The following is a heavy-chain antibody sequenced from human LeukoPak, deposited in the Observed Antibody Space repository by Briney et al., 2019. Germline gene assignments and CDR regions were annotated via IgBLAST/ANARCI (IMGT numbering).Heavy chain of an antibody. V-gene: IGHV4-34*01. CDR2: INHSGST. Sequence: SETLSLTCAVYGGSFSGYYWSWIRQPPGKGLEWIGEINHSGSTNYNPSLKSRVTISVDTSKNQFSLKLSSVTAADTAVYYCAGHPTGYSSGWEFDPWGQGTLVTVSS. CDR1: GGSFSGYY. CDR3: AGHPTGYSSGWEFDP. J-gene: IGHJ5*02. D-gene: IGHD6-19*01.